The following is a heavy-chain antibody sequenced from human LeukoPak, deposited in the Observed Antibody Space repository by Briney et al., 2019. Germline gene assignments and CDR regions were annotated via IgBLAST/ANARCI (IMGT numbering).Heavy chain of an antibody. CDR3: AREINTILVVVAPGWFDP. J-gene: IGHJ5*02. CDR1: GGTFSSYA. Sequence: ASVKVSCKASGGTFSSYAISWVRQAPGQGLEWMGRIIPIFGIANYAQKFQGRVTITADKSTSTAYMELSSQRSEDTAVYYCAREINTILVVVAPGWFDPWGQGTLVTVSS. D-gene: IGHD2-15*01. CDR2: IIPIFGIA. V-gene: IGHV1-69*04.